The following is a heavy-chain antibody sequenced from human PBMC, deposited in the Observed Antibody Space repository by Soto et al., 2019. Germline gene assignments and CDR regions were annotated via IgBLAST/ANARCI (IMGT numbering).Heavy chain of an antibody. D-gene: IGHD1-7*01. V-gene: IGHV1-8*01. J-gene: IGHJ6*03. CDR2: MNPNSGNT. CDR1: GYTFTSYD. CDR3: ARRTGTTFLYYYYYYMDV. Sequence: ASVKVSCKASGYTFTSYDINWVRQATGQGLEWMGWMNPNSGNTGYAQKFQGGVTMTRNTSISTAYMELSSLRSEDTAVYYCARRTGTTFLYYYYYYMDVWGKGTTVTVSS.